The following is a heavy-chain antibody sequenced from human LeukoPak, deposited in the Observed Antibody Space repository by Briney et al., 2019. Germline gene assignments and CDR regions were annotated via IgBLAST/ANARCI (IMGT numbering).Heavy chain of an antibody. Sequence: GASVKVSCKASGYTFTSYGISWVRQAPGQGLEWMGWISAYNGNTNYAQKLQGRVTMTTDTSTNTAYMELRSLGSDDTAVYYCARDVAFYGSRWHNWFDPWGQGTLVTVSS. V-gene: IGHV1-18*01. D-gene: IGHD6-13*01. CDR1: GYTFTSYG. CDR2: ISAYNGNT. J-gene: IGHJ5*02. CDR3: ARDVAFYGSRWHNWFDP.